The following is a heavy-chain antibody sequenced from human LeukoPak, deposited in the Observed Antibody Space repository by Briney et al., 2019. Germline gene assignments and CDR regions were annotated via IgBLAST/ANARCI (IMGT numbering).Heavy chain of an antibody. D-gene: IGHD5-24*01. Sequence: ASVKVSCKASGYTFTGYYIHWVRQAPGQGLEWMGWINPNSGGTHYAQKFQGRVTMTRDTSISTAYMELSRLRSDDTAVYYCARDQSTTQFVGMATIFGYWGQGTLVTVSS. J-gene: IGHJ4*02. V-gene: IGHV1-2*02. CDR3: ARDQSTTQFVGMATIFGY. CDR2: INPNSGGT. CDR1: GYTFTGYY.